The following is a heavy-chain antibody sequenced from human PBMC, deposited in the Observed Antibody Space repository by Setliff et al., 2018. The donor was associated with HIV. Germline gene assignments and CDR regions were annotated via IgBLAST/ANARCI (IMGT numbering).Heavy chain of an antibody. J-gene: IGHJ6*02. CDR2: IKRNGSYT. CDR3: ARDCRVGWVFTYGMDV. D-gene: IGHD6-13*01. CDR1: GFTFSSYW. V-gene: IGHV3-74*01. Sequence: HPGGSLRLSCAASGFTFSSYWMHWVRQAPGKGLVRVSRIKRNGSYTSYADSAKGRFTITRDNAKNTLHLQMNSLRAEDTAVYYCARDCRVGWVFTYGMDVWGQGTLVTVSS.